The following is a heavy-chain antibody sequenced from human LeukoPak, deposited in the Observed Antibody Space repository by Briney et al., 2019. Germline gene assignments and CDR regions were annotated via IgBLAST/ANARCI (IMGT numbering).Heavy chain of an antibody. V-gene: IGHV3-30*04. CDR2: ISYDGSNK. D-gene: IGHD3-22*01. J-gene: IGHJ4*02. CDR3: ARDGPAYYYDSSGYFGY. Sequence: GGSLRLSCAASGFTFSSYAMHGVPHAPGKGLEWVADISYDGSNKYYADSVKGRFTISRDNSKNTLYLQMNSLRAEDTAVYYCARDGPAYYYDSSGYFGYWGQGTLVTVSS. CDR1: GFTFSSYA.